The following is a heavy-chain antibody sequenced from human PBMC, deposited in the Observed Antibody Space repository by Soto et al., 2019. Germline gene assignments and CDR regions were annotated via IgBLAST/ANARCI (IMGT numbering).Heavy chain of an antibody. CDR3: DRVRSGYDKSYFDY. D-gene: IGHD5-12*01. CDR2: VYQVGNS. CDR1: GGSITSDDYV. V-gene: IGHV4-30-4*01. J-gene: IGHJ4*02. Sequence: QVQLQESGPGLVKPSQTLSLTCTVSGGSITSDDYVWSWIRQPPGKGLEWIGLVYQVGNSYSNPTQTRGLGISSDRSKNQFSLTLSSVPYTDTAVYYCDRVRSGYDKSYFDYWGQGILVTVSS.